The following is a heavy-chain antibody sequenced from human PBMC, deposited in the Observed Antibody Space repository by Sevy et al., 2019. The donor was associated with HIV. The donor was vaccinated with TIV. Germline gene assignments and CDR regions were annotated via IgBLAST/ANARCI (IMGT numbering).Heavy chain of an antibody. Sequence: GGSLRLSCAASGFTFSSYAMSWVRQAPGKGLEWVSATSGSGGSTYYADSVRGRFTISRDNSKNTLYLQMNSLRAEDTAIYYCASTIDYDSSGYYYNFDYWGQRTLVTVSS. CDR1: GFTFSSYA. J-gene: IGHJ4*02. D-gene: IGHD3-22*01. CDR3: ASTIDYDSSGYYYNFDY. V-gene: IGHV3-23*01. CDR2: TSGSGGST.